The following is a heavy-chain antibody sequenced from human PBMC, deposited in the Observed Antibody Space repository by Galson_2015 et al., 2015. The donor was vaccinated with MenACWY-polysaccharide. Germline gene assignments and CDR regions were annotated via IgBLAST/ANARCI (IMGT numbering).Heavy chain of an antibody. CDR3: TTDVVVVPAGGRGNYYYGMDV. D-gene: IGHD2-2*01. CDR1: GFTFSNAW. V-gene: IGHV3-15*01. J-gene: IGHJ6*02. Sequence: ASGFTFSNAWMSWVRQAPGKGLEWVGRIKSKTDGGTTDYAAPVKGRFTISRDDSKNALYLQMNSLKTEDTAVYYCTTDVVVVPAGGRGNYYYGMDVWGQGTTVTVSS. CDR2: IKSKTDGGTT.